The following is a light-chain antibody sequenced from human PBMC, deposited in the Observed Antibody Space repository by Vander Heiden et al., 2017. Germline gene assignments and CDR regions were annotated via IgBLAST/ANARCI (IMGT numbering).Light chain of an antibody. CDR2: GAS. J-gene: IGKJ3*01. V-gene: IGKV1-9*01. CDR1: QGISSY. Sequence: DIQLPQSPSFLSASVGARVPLPCRASQGISSYLAWYQQKPGKAPNLLIYGASTLQSGVPSRFSGSGYGTQFTLTISSLLPEDFATYYCQHLYSYPPIFTFGPGTKVDIK. CDR3: QHLYSYPPIFT.